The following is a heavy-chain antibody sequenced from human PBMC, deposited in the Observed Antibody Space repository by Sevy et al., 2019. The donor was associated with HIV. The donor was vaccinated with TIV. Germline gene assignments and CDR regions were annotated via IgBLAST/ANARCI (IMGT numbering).Heavy chain of an antibody. CDR2: ISSSGSTI. CDR1: GFTFSDYY. CDR3: ARFHPTSHYDSSGYFDY. D-gene: IGHD3-22*01. Sequence: GGSLRLSCAASGFTFSDYYMSWIRQAPGKGLKWVSYISSSGSTIYYADSVKGRFTISRDNAKNSLYLQMNSLRAEDTAVYYCARFHPTSHYDSSGYFDYWGQGTLVTVSS. J-gene: IGHJ4*02. V-gene: IGHV3-11*01.